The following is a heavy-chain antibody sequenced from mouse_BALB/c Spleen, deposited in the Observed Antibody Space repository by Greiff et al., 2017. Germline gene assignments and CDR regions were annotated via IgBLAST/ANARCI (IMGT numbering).Heavy chain of an antibody. D-gene: IGHD2-1*01. CDR3: ARGRYGNPGDY. J-gene: IGHJ4*01. CDR2: ISSGGST. Sequence: EVKLEESGGGLVKPGGSLKLSCAASGFTFSSYAMSWVRQTPEKRLEWVASISSGGSTYYPDSVKGRFTISRDNARNILYLQMSSLRSEDTAMYYCARGRYGNPGDYWGQGTSVTVSS. V-gene: IGHV5-6-5*01. CDR1: GFTFSSYA.